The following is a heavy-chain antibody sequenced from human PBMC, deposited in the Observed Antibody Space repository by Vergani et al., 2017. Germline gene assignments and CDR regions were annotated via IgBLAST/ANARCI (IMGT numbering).Heavy chain of an antibody. D-gene: IGHD1-26*01. CDR1: GGPVSSGSYY. V-gene: IGHV4-61*01. Sequence: QVQLQESGPGLVKPSETLSLTCTVSGGPVSSGSYYWSWIRQPPGKGLEWIGYIYYSGSTNYNPSLKSRVTISVDTSKNQFSLKLSSVTAADTAVYYCARVEGAALGGGRYWGQGTLVTVSS. J-gene: IGHJ4*02. CDR3: ARVEGAALGGGRY. CDR2: IYYSGST.